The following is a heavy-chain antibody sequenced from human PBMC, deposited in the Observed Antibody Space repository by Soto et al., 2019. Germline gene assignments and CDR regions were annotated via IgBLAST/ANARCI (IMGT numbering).Heavy chain of an antibody. CDR2: IYHSGST. V-gene: IGHV4-4*02. CDR1: GGSISSSNW. Sequence: ASETLSLTCAVSGGSISSSNWWSWVRQPPGKGLEWIGEIYHSGSTNYNPSLKSRVTISVDKSKNQFSLKLSSVTAADTAVYYCARGRYYDSSGYSHFDYWGQGTLVTVSS. CDR3: ARGRYYDSSGYSHFDY. J-gene: IGHJ4*02. D-gene: IGHD3-22*01.